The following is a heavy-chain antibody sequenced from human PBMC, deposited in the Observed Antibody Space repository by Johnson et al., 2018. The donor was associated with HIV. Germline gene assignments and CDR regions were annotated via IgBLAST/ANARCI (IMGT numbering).Heavy chain of an antibody. Sequence: QVQLVESGGGVVQPGGSLRLSCVASGFTFSSYGIHWVRQAPGKGLEWVAVISYDGSNKYYADSVKGRFTISRDNSKNTLYLQMNSLRAEDTAVYYCARSGVVGATSAVDAFDSWGQGTMVSVSS. V-gene: IGHV3-30*03. D-gene: IGHD1-26*01. CDR3: ARSGVVGATSAVDAFDS. J-gene: IGHJ3*02. CDR1: GFTFSSYG. CDR2: ISYDGSNK.